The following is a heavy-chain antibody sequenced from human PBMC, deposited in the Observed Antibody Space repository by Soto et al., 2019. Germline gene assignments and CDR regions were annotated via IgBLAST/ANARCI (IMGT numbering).Heavy chain of an antibody. CDR3: ASPYNTSWYWFDP. J-gene: IGHJ5*02. Sequence: QVTVKESGPVLVKPTETRTLTCTVSGFSLSNAGLGVSWIRQPPGKALEWLAHIFSNDEKSYSTSLKSRLTISKDTSKSLVVLTMTNMDPVDTATYYCASPYNTSWYWFDPWGQGTLVTVS. CDR2: IFSNDEK. V-gene: IGHV2-26*01. CDR1: GFSLSNAGLG. D-gene: IGHD6-13*01.